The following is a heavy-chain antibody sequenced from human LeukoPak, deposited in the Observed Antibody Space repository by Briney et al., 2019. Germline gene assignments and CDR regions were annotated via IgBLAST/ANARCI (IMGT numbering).Heavy chain of an antibody. Sequence: GGSLRLSCAASGFTFSGSAMHWVRQASGKGLEWIGRIRSKTDSYATAYAGSVKGRFTISRDDSKNTAYLQMNSLKTEDTAVYYCSRLEQTGTTDYWGQGTLVTVSS. CDR1: GFTFSGSA. D-gene: IGHD1-7*01. J-gene: IGHJ4*02. V-gene: IGHV3-73*01. CDR2: IRSKTDSYAT. CDR3: SRLEQTGTTDY.